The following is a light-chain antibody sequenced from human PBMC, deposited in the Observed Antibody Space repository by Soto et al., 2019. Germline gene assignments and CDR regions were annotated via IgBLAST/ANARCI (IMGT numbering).Light chain of an antibody. Sequence: EIVLTQSPGTLSLSPGERATLSCRASQSVSITVLVWYQQKPGQAPRLIIYGASVRATGIPDRFSGSGSGTDFTLTISRLEPEDFAVYYCQQYGRSPLTFGQGTRLEIK. CDR2: GAS. J-gene: IGKJ5*01. V-gene: IGKV3-20*01. CDR1: QSVSITV. CDR3: QQYGRSPLT.